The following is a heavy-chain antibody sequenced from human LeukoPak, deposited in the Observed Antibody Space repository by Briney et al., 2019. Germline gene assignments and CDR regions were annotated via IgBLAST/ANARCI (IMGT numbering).Heavy chain of an antibody. D-gene: IGHD6-25*01. Sequence: LGESLKISCKGSGYLFTSYWIGWVRQMPGKGLEWMGIIYPGDSDTRYSPSFQGQVTISADKSISTAYLQWSSLKASDTAMYYCARAAAGTHDAFDIWGQGTMVTVSS. CDR2: IYPGDSDT. J-gene: IGHJ3*02. V-gene: IGHV5-51*01. CDR3: ARAAAGTHDAFDI. CDR1: GYLFTSYW.